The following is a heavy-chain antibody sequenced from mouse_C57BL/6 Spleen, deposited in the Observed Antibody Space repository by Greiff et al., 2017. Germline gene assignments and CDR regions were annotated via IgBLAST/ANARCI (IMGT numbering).Heavy chain of an antibody. Sequence: EVMLVESGGGLVQPGGSLSLSCAASGFTFTDYYMSWVRQPPGKALEWLGFIRNKANGYTTEYSASVKGRFTISRDNSQSILYLQMNALRAEDSATYYCAYSSSPWFAYWGQGTLVTVSA. D-gene: IGHD1-1*01. CDR3: AYSSSPWFAY. CDR1: GFTFTDYY. V-gene: IGHV7-3*01. CDR2: IRNKANGYTT. J-gene: IGHJ3*01.